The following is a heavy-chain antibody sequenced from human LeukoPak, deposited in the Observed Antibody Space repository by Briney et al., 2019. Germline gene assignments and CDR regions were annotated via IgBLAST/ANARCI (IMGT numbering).Heavy chain of an antibody. V-gene: IGHV4-30-4*01. J-gene: IGHJ6*02. D-gene: IGHD4-23*01. Sequence: SETLSLTCAVYGGSFSGYYWSWIRQPPGKGLEWIGYIYYSGSTYCNPSLKSRVTISVDTSKNQFSLKLSSVTAADTAVYYCARGARFSARWSYYYYGMDVWGQGTTVTVSS. CDR2: IYYSGST. CDR3: ARGARFSARWSYYYYGMDV. CDR1: GGSFSGYY.